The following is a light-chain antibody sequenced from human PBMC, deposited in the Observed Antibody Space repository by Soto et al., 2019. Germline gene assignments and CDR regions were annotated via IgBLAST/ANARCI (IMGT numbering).Light chain of an antibody. CDR1: SSDVGGYNY. V-gene: IGLV2-14*01. CDR3: SSYTRSSTWV. CDR2: EVS. J-gene: IGLJ7*01. Sequence: QSALTQPASVSGSPGQSITISCTGTSSDVGGYNYVSWYQQHPGKAPKLMIYEVSNRPSGVSDRFSGSRSGNTASLTISGLQAEDESDYYCSSYTRSSTWVFGGGTKVTVX.